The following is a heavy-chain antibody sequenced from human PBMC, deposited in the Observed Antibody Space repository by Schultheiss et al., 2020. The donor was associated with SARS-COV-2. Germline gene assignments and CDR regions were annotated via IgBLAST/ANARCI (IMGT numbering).Heavy chain of an antibody. J-gene: IGHJ4*02. D-gene: IGHD5-18*01. V-gene: IGHV3-33*06. CDR1: GFTFSRHG. Sequence: GGSLRLSCAASGFTFSRHGMHWVRQAPGKGLEWVAVIWYDGSNQYYADSVKGRFTISRDNSKNTLYLQMNSLRAEDTAVYYCAKDGRYSYGYELDYWGQGTLVTVSS. CDR2: IWYDGSNQ. CDR3: AKDGRYSYGYELDY.